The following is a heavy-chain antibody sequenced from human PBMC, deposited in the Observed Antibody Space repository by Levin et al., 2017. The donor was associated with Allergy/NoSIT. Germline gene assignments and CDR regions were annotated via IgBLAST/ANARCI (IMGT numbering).Heavy chain of an antibody. V-gene: IGHV1-69*13. CDR2: IIPIFGTA. J-gene: IGHJ4*02. CDR3: ARDSLQLVGDFDY. CDR1: GGTFSSYA. Sequence: SVKVSCKASGGTFSSYAISWVRQAPGQGLEWMGGIIPIFGTANYAQKFQGRVTITADESTSTAYMELSSLRSEDTAVYYCARDSLQLVGDFDYWGQGTLVTVSS. D-gene: IGHD6-13*01.